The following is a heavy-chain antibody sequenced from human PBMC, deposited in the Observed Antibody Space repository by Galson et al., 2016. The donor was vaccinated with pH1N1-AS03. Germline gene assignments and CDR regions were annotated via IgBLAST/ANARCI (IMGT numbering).Heavy chain of an antibody. J-gene: IGHJ4*02. Sequence: SLRLSCAASGFTFDDYDDYAMRWVRQVPGKGLEWVSGISWNGGSRGYADSVRGRFTISRDNARNTLGLQMNSLKTEDTAFYYCAAAQGAWLVGRMLYWGQATLVTVSS. CDR3: AAAQGAWLVGRMLY. CDR2: ISWNGGSR. CDR1: GFTFDDYDDYA. V-gene: IGHV3-9*01. D-gene: IGHD6-19*01.